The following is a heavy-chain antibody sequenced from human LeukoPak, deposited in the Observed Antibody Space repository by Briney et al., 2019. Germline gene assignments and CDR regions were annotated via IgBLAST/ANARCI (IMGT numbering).Heavy chain of an antibody. CDR1: GGSISSYY. CDR3: AREKYCSSTSCYRSSGAFDI. J-gene: IGHJ3*02. Sequence: PSETLSLTCTVSGGSISSYYWSWIRQPPGKGLEWIGYIYYSGSTNYNPSLKSRVTISVDTSKNQFSLKLSSVTAADTAVYYCAREKYCSSTSCYRSSGAFDIWGQGTMVTVSS. V-gene: IGHV4-59*01. D-gene: IGHD2-2*02. CDR2: IYYSGST.